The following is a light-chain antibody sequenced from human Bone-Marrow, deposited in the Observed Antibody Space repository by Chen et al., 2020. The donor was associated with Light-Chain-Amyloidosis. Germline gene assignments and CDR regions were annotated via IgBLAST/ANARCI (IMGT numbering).Light chain of an antibody. CDR2: EVT. J-gene: IGLJ1*01. CDR3: SSYTITNTLV. V-gene: IGLV2-14*01. Sequence: QSALTQPASVSGSPGPTSTISCTGTRSDVGGDNHVSWYQQHPDKAPKLMIYEVTNRPSWVPDRFSGSKSDNTSSLTISGLQTEDEADYFCSSYTITNTLVFGRGTRVTVL. CDR1: RSDVGGDNH.